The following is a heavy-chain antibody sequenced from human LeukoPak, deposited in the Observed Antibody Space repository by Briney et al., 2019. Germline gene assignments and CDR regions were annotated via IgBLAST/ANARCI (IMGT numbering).Heavy chain of an antibody. Sequence: ASVKVSCKASGYTFTSYDIRWVRQAPGQGLEWMGWLSANNGNTNYAQKLQGRVTMTTDTSTSTAYMELRSLRSVDTAVYYCARYPLSYSGNWHYYFDYWGQGTLVTVSS. CDR3: ARYPLSYSGNWHYYFDY. CDR2: LSANNGNT. J-gene: IGHJ4*02. V-gene: IGHV1-18*04. D-gene: IGHD5-12*01. CDR1: GYTFTSYD.